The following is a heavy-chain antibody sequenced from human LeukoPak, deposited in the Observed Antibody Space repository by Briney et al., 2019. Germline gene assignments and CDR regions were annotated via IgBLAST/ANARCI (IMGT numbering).Heavy chain of an antibody. CDR3: ARRGIRTNPDY. D-gene: IGHD2-8*01. CDR1: GYTFTSYG. CDR2: ISAYNGNT. V-gene: IGHV1-18*01. Sequence: ASVKVSCKASGYTFTSYGISWVRQAPGQGLEWMGWISAYNGNTNYAQKLQGRVTMTTDTSTSTAYTELRSLRSDDTAVYYCARRGIRTNPDYWGQGTLVAVSS. J-gene: IGHJ4*02.